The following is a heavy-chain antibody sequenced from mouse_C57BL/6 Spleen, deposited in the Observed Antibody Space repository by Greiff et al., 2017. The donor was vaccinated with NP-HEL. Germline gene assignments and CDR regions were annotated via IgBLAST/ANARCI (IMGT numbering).Heavy chain of an antibody. CDR3: ARRTAQATYAMDY. D-gene: IGHD3-2*02. CDR2: INPSSGYT. Sequence: QVQLKESGAELARPGASVKMSCKASGYTFTSYTMHWVKQRPGQGLEWIGYINPSSGYTKYNQKFKDKATLTADKSSSTAYMQLSSLTSEYSAVYYCARRTAQATYAMDYWGQGTSVTVSS. J-gene: IGHJ4*01. CDR1: GYTFTSYT. V-gene: IGHV1-4*01.